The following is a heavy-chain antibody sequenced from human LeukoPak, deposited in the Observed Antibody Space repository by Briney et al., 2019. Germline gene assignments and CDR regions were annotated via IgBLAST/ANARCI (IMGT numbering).Heavy chain of an antibody. Sequence: GGSLRLSCAASGFTFSSYAMHWVRQAPGKGLEWVAVISYDGSNKYYADSVKGRFTISRDNSKNTLYLQMNSLRAEDTAVYYCARERDMGIGVSSGWCPGFDYWGQGTLVTVSS. D-gene: IGHD6-19*01. J-gene: IGHJ4*02. CDR3: ARERDMGIGVSSGWCPGFDY. V-gene: IGHV3-30-3*01. CDR2: ISYDGSNK. CDR1: GFTFSSYA.